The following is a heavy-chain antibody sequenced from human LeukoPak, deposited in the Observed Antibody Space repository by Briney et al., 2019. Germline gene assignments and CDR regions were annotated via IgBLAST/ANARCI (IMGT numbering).Heavy chain of an antibody. D-gene: IGHD1-26*01. J-gene: IGHJ4*02. CDR2: IYYSGST. CDR1: GGSISSYY. V-gene: IGHV4-59*01. Sequence: PSETLSLTCTVSGGSISSYYWTWIRQPPGKGLEWIGYIYYSGSTNYNPSLKSRVTIVDTSKNQFSLKLTSVTAADTAVYYCARGVNSGYFDYCGQGTLVTVSS. CDR3: ARGVNSGYFDY.